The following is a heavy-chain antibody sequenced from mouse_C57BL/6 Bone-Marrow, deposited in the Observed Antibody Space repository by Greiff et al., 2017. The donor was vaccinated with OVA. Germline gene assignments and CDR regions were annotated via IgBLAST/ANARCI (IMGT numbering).Heavy chain of an antibody. CDR1: GYTFTDYY. V-gene: IGHV1-76*01. J-gene: IGHJ2*01. CDR3: ARGGTGTDFDY. Sequence: QVHVKQSGAELVRPGASVKLSCKASGYTFTDYYINWVKQRPGQGLEWIARIYPGSGNTYYNEKFKGKATLTAEKSSSTAYMQLSSLTSEDSAVYFCARGGTGTDFDYWGQGTTLTVSS. D-gene: IGHD4-1*01. CDR2: IYPGSGNT.